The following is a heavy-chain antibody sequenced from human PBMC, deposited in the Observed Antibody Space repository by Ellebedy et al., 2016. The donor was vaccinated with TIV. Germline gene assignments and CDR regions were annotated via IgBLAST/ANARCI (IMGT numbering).Heavy chain of an antibody. Sequence: GESLKISXAASGFTFSSYSMNWVRQAPGKGLEWVSYIRSSSSTIYYADSVKGRFTISRDNAKNSLYLQLNSLRAEDTAMYFCARDTSRGRTLGVVYWGQGTLVTVSS. CDR3: ARDTSRGRTLGVVY. CDR1: GFTFSSYS. V-gene: IGHV3-48*01. J-gene: IGHJ4*02. CDR2: IRSSSSTI. D-gene: IGHD2-21*01.